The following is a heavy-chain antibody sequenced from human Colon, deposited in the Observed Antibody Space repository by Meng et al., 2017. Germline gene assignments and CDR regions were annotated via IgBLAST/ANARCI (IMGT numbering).Heavy chain of an antibody. Sequence: QVQLLGSGPGLGKPDTTLSLTCTASGYSISDGNHYWSWSRQHPGKGLEWIGYFYFSGNTYYNPSLKSRVTISVDTSKNQFSLNLRSVTAADTAVYYCARYYYDSSGVTYFDPWGQGTLVTVSS. J-gene: IGHJ5*02. CDR3: ARYYYDSSGVTYFDP. D-gene: IGHD3-22*01. V-gene: IGHV4-31*03. CDR2: FYFSGNT. CDR1: GYSISDGNHY.